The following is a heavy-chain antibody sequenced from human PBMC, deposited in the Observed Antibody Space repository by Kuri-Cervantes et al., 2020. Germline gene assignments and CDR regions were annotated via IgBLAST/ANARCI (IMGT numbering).Heavy chain of an antibody. Sequence: SLKISCAASGFTFDDYAMHWVRQAPGKGLEWVSGISWNSGSIGYADSVKGRFTISRDNAKNSLYLQMNSLRADDTAVYFCVREASADWGQGTLVTVSS. CDR1: GFTFDDYA. CDR2: ISWNSGSI. J-gene: IGHJ4*02. V-gene: IGHV3-9*01. CDR3: VREASAD.